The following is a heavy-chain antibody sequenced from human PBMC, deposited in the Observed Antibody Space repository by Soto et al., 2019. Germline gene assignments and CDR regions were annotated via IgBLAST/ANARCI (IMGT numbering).Heavy chain of an antibody. CDR2: MNPNSGNT. J-gene: IGHJ6*03. D-gene: IGHD2-15*01. Sequence: ASVKVSCKASGYTFTSYDINWVRQATGQGLEWMGWMNPNSGNTGYAQKFQGRVTMTRNTSISTAYMELSSLRSEDTAVYYCARGRAPEYCSGGSCYYRSYYYMDVWGKGTTVTVSS. CDR1: GYTFTSYD. CDR3: ARGRAPEYCSGGSCYYRSYYYMDV. V-gene: IGHV1-8*01.